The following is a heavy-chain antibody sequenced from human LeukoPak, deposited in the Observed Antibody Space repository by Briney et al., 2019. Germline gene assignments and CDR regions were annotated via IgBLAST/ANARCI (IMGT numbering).Heavy chain of an antibody. CDR2: MNPNSGNT. V-gene: IGHV1-8*01. CDR3: ARSRAFNSGAFDP. Sequence: ASVKVSCKASGYTFTNYDINWVRQTTGQGLEWMGWMNPNSGNTGYAQKFQGRVTMTRTTSMSTAYMELNSLRSEDTAVYYCARSRAFNSGAFDPWGQGSLVTVSS. D-gene: IGHD1-26*01. CDR1: GYTFTNYD. J-gene: IGHJ5*02.